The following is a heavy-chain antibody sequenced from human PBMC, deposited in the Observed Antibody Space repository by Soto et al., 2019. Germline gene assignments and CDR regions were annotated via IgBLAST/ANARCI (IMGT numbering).Heavy chain of an antibody. J-gene: IGHJ6*02. CDR1: GFTFSSYW. D-gene: IGHD1-26*01. Sequence: GGSLRLSCAASGFTFSSYWMHWVRQAPGKGLVWVSNINRDGSSKSYADSVKGRFTISRDNAKNSLYLQMNSLRAEDTAVYYCARDPPMGGSYWGKYYYYGMDVWGQGTTVTVSS. V-gene: IGHV3-74*01. CDR2: INRDGSSK. CDR3: ARDPPMGGSYWGKYYYYGMDV.